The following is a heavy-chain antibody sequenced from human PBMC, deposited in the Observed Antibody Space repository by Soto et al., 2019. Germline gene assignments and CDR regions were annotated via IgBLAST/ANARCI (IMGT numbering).Heavy chain of an antibody. CDR2: IYYIGST. CDR1: GDSITNSNYY. D-gene: IGHD3-16*02. Sequence: SETLSLTCTVSGDSITNSNYYWGWFRQPPGKGLKWIASIYYIGSTYYNPSLKSRVTISVDTSNNQFSLNLNSVTASDTAVYYCAGRNSLASVSLNFRELSNYKWIDPWGPGTLVTVSS. V-gene: IGHV4-39*01. CDR3: AGRNSLASVSLNFRELSNYKWIDP. J-gene: IGHJ5*02.